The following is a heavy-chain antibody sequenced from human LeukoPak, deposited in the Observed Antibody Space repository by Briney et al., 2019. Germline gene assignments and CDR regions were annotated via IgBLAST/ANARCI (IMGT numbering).Heavy chain of an antibody. CDR2: ISGSGGST. CDR3: AKDMLAGIAAAGRNYYYYYGMDV. Sequence: GGSLRLSCAASGFTFSSYAMSWVRQAPGKGLEWVSAISGSGGSTYYADSVKGRFTISRDNAKNSLYLQMNSLRAEDTALYYCAKDMLAGIAAAGRNYYYYYGMDVWGQGTTVTVSS. D-gene: IGHD6-13*01. J-gene: IGHJ6*02. V-gene: IGHV3-23*01. CDR1: GFTFSSYA.